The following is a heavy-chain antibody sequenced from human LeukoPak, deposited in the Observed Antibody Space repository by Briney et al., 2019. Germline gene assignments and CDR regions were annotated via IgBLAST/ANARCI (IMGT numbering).Heavy chain of an antibody. J-gene: IGHJ4*02. V-gene: IGHV4-61*02. CDR3: ARAGDSSGDYLYHFDY. CDR1: GGSISSGSYY. Sequence: ASETLSLTCTVSGGSISSGSYYWSWIRQPAGKGLEWIGRIYTSGSTNYNPSLKSRVTISVDTSKSQFSLKLRSVTAADTAVYYCARAGDSSGDYLYHFDYWGQGTLVTVSS. D-gene: IGHD3-22*01. CDR2: IYTSGST.